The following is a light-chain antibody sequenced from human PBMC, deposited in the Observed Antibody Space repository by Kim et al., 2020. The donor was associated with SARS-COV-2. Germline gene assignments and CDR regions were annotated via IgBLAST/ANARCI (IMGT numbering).Light chain of an antibody. CDR2: ATS. Sequence: ASVGDEVTTTCRASQGISNYLAWYQQKPGKAPKLLIYATSTLQSGVPSRFRGSRSGTDFTLIITTLQPEDVATYYCQKYDSAPWTFGQGTKVDIK. CDR3: QKYDSAPWT. V-gene: IGKV1-27*01. CDR1: QGISNY. J-gene: IGKJ1*01.